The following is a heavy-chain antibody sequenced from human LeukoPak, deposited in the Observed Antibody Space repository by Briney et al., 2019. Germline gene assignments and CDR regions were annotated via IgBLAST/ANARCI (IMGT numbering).Heavy chain of an antibody. D-gene: IGHD3-22*01. CDR2: IKEDGTET. CDR3: ARDRYYDSSGYYRLDY. V-gene: IGHV3-7*03. CDR1: GFMFSSNW. J-gene: IGHJ4*02. Sequence: PGGSLRLSCAASGFMFSSNWMSWVRLAPGKGLEWVANIKEDGTETYYVDSVKGRFTISRDNAKNSLYLQMNSLRVEDTAVYYCARDRYYDSSGYYRLDYWGQGTLVTVSS.